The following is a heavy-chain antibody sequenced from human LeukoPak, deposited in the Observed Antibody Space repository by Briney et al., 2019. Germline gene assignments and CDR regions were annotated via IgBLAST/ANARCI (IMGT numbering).Heavy chain of an antibody. CDR2: IYYSGST. V-gene: IGHV4-39*01. Sequence: SETLSLTCTVSGGSISSSSYYWGWIRQPPGKGLEWIGSIYYSGSTYYNPSLKSRVTISVDTSKNQFSLKLSSVTAADTAVCYCASFGVAGGDDYWGQGTLVTVSS. D-gene: IGHD3-3*01. CDR1: GGSISSSSYY. CDR3: ASFGVAGGDDY. J-gene: IGHJ4*02.